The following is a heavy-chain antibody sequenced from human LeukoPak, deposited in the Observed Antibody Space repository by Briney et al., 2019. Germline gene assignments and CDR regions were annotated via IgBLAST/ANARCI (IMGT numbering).Heavy chain of an antibody. D-gene: IGHD6-19*01. V-gene: IGHV4-59*08. CDR2: IYYSGST. CDR3: ARGGQWLGYYYFYYMDV. CDR1: GGSISSHY. Sequence: SETLSLTCTVSGGSISSHYWSWIRQPPGKGLEWIGYIYYSGSTNYNPSLKSRVTISVDTSKNQFSLKLSSVTAADTAVYYCARGGQWLGYYYFYYMDVWGKGTTVTVS. J-gene: IGHJ6*03.